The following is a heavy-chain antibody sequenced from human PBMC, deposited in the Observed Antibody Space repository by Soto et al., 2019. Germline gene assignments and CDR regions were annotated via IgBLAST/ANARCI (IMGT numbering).Heavy chain of an antibody. Sequence: GGSLRLSCSASGFTFSDENMSWVRQVPGKGLEWVSGISGGGSYIFYADSVQGRFSISRDNPKNSLFLEMNSLRVEDTAVYYCARDSDCHSTSCFFPPNVWGPGTTLTVSS. CDR1: GFTFSDEN. V-gene: IGHV3-21*06. CDR3: ARDSDCHSTSCFFPPNV. CDR2: ISGGGSYI. J-gene: IGHJ6*02. D-gene: IGHD2-2*01.